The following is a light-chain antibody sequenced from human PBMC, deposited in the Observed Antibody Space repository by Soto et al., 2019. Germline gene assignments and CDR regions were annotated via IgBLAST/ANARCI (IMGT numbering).Light chain of an antibody. V-gene: IGKV3-20*01. CDR1: QSVSSSY. CDR2: GAS. J-gene: IGKJ1*01. Sequence: EIVLTQSPGTLSLSPGERATLSCRASQSVSSSYLAWYQQKPGQAPRLLLYGASSRATGIPARFSASGSGPALTLTISSLAPDDLAVYYGPQYYSCPWTFGKGTKVEIK. CDR3: PQYYSCPWT.